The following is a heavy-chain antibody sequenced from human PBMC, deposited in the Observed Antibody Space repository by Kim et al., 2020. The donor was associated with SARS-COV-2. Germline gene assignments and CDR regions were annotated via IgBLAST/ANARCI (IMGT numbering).Heavy chain of an antibody. J-gene: IGHJ4*01. CDR1: GFTFGDYA. CDR2: IRSKAYGGTT. CDR3: TRERWRAGTRYCSSTSCYGDY. V-gene: IGHV3-49*03. D-gene: IGHD2-2*01. Sequence: GGSLRLSCTASGFTFGDYAMSWFRQAPGKGLEWVGFIRSKAYGGTTEYAAPVNGRFTISRDDSKSIAYLQMNSLKTEDTAVYYCTRERWRAGTRYCSSTSCYGDYWGHGTLVTVSS.